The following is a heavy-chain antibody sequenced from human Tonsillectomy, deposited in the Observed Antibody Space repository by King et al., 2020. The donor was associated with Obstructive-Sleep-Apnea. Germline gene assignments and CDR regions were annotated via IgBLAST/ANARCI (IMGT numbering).Heavy chain of an antibody. CDR1: GFSLSTSGMC. D-gene: IGHD5-18*01. J-gene: IGHJ6*02. V-gene: IGHV2-70*01. CDR2: IDWDDDK. Sequence: VTLKESGPALVKPTQTLTLTCTFSGFSLSTSGMCVSWIRQPPGKALEWLALIDWDDDKYYSTSLKTRLTISKDTPKNQVVLTMTNMDPVDTATYYCARIVGSGYSYGYRYYGMDVWGQGTTVTVSS. CDR3: ARIVGSGYSYGYRYYGMDV.